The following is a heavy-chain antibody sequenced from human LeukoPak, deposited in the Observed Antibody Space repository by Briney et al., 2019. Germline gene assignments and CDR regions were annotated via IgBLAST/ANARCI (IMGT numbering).Heavy chain of an antibody. CDR3: ARWDAYCSGGRCYSGDFAFDI. Sequence: PGGSLRLSCTTSGFTFSIYWMSWVRQAPGKGLEWVASMKEDGSVKHFLDSVEGRFTISRDNAKNSLYLQMNSLRAEDTAVYYCARWDAYCSGGRCYSGDFAFDIWGQGTMVTVSS. CDR1: GFTFSIYW. J-gene: IGHJ3*02. V-gene: IGHV3-7*01. D-gene: IGHD2-15*01. CDR2: MKEDGSVK.